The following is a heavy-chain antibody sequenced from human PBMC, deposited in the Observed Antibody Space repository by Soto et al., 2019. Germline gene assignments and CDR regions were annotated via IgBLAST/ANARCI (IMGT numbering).Heavy chain of an antibody. J-gene: IGHJ6*02. CDR1: GYTFTSYG. CDR3: ARDKGLRYVDGLPNPATGVMDF. Sequence: ASVKVSCKASGYTFTSYGISWVRQAPGQGLEWMGWISAYNGNTNYAQKLQGRVTMTTDTSTGTAYMEMRSLRSDDTAVYYCARDKGLRYVDGLPNPATGVMDFWGQGTTVTVSS. D-gene: IGHD3-9*01. CDR2: ISAYNGNT. V-gene: IGHV1-18*01.